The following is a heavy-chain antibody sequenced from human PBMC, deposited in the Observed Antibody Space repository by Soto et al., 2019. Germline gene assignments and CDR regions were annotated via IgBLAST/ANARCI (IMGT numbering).Heavy chain of an antibody. CDR1: GFTFSNSN. CDR2: ISSSSSTL. J-gene: IGHJ5*02. CDR3: VRGGYNFFDP. V-gene: IGHV3-48*02. D-gene: IGHD1-20*01. Sequence: EVRLVESGGGLVKPGGSLRLSCAASGFTFSNSNMNWVRQAPGKGLEWISYISSSSSTLYHAVSVKGRFTISRDNAKNSLYLQMDDLRDEDTAIYYCVRGGYNFFDPCGQGTLVTVS.